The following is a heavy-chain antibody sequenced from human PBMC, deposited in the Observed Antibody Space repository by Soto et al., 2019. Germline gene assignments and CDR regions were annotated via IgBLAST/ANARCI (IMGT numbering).Heavy chain of an antibody. Sequence: ASVKVSCKASGYTFTSYDINWVRQATGQGLEWMGWMNPNSGNTGYAQKFQGRVTMTRNTSISTAYMELSSLRSEDTPVYYSARDPHAYGDYQSGYGMDVWGQGTTVTVSS. D-gene: IGHD4-17*01. CDR1: GYTFTSYD. V-gene: IGHV1-8*01. CDR2: MNPNSGNT. CDR3: ARDPHAYGDYQSGYGMDV. J-gene: IGHJ6*02.